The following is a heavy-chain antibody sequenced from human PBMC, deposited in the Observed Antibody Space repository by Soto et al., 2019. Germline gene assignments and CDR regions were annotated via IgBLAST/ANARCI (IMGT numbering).Heavy chain of an antibody. CDR2: VIGSGGTA. J-gene: IGHJ6*02. Sequence: GGSLRLSCAASGFTFSVYVMSWVRQAPGKGLEWVSAVIGSGGTAYYADSVKGRFTISRDNSKNTLYPQMNSLRAEDTALYYCAKKQGYDYYYAMDVWGQGTTVTVSS. V-gene: IGHV3-23*01. CDR3: AKKQGYDYYYAMDV. CDR1: GFTFSVYV. D-gene: IGHD2-2*01.